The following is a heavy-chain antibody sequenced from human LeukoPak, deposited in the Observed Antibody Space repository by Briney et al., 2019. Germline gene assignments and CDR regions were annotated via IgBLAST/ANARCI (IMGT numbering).Heavy chain of an antibody. D-gene: IGHD4-11*01. J-gene: IGHJ4*02. V-gene: IGHV3-48*04. CDR3: TRDGTTLTPEEFDY. CDR1: GFTFSTYS. Sequence: PGESLRLSCAASGFTFSTYSMNWVRQAPGKGLEWVSYISSSSSTIYYADSVKGRFTISRDNAKNSLYLQMNSLRAEDTAVYYCTRDGTTLTPEEFDYWGQGTLVTVSS. CDR2: ISSSSSTI.